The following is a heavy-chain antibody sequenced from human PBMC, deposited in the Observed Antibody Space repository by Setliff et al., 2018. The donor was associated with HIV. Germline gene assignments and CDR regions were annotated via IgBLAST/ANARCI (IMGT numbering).Heavy chain of an antibody. D-gene: IGHD2-21*02. CDR1: GGSTTSSTYY. CDR3: VRHNPTMVTDGYDI. Sequence: SETLSLTCTVPGGSTTSSTYYWGWIRQPPGRGLEWIGSVSYSGRTYYNPSLKSRVTISIDTSKNQFSLNLSSVTAADTAVYYCVRHNPTMVTDGYDIWGQGTKVTVSS. J-gene: IGHJ3*02. CDR2: VSYSGRT. V-gene: IGHV4-39*01.